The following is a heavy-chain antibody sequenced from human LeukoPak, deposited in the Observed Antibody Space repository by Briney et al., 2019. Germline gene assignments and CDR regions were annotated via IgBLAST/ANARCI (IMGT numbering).Heavy chain of an antibody. Sequence: GGSLRLSCAVSGFTFKNYAMAWVRQAPGKGLEWVSAIGGDGASSDYADSVKGRFTISRDNSNNILYLQMKSLRAEDTALYFCSRRMRGPPDFWGLGTLVTVSS. J-gene: IGHJ4*02. CDR3: SRRMRGPPDF. V-gene: IGHV3-23*01. CDR2: IGGDGASS. D-gene: IGHD2/OR15-2a*01. CDR1: GFTFKNYA.